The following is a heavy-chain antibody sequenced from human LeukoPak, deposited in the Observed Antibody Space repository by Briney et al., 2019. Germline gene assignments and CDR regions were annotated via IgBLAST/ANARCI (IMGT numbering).Heavy chain of an antibody. CDR2: ISYDGSSS. D-gene: IGHD5-12*01. J-gene: IGHJ4*02. V-gene: IGHV3-30*04. CDR3: AKVRVGTSDCFDY. CDR1: GFTFSTYA. Sequence: PGGSLRLSCAASGFTFSTYAMHWVRQAPGKGLDWVAVISYDGSSSYYADSVKGRFTISRDNSKNTLYLQMNSLRAEDSALYYCAKVRVGTSDCFDYWGQGTLVTVSS.